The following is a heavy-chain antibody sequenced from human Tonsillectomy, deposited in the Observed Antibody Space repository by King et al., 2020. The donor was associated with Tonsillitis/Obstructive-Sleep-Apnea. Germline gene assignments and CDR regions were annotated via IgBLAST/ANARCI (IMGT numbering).Heavy chain of an antibody. V-gene: IGHV1-69*01. CDR3: ERIPLGEDVWFVT. D-gene: IGHD3-3*01. CDR2: IIPIFGTT. J-gene: IGHJ5*02. Sequence: VQLVESGAEVKKPGSSVKVSCKASGGTFSSYAISWVRQAPGQGLEWMGGIIPIFGTTNYAQKFQGRVTITADESTSTAYMELSSLRSEDTAVYYCERIPLGEDVWFVTWGQGTLVTVSS. CDR1: GGTFSSYA.